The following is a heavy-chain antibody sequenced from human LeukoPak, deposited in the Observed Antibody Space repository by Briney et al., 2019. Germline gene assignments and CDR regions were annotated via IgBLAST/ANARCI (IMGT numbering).Heavy chain of an antibody. CDR2: LYYSGST. CDR3: ARVEMATIGLDY. Sequence: PSETLSLTCTVSGVSISSSGYYWAWIRQPPGKGLEWIGTLYYSGSTYFKPALKSRVTISVDTSKNQFSLKLSSVTAADTAVYYCARVEMATIGLDYWGQGTLVTVSS. V-gene: IGHV4-39*07. CDR1: GVSISSSGYY. D-gene: IGHD5-24*01. J-gene: IGHJ4*02.